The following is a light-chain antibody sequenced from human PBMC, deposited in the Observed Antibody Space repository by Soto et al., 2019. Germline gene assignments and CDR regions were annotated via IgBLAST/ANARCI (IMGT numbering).Light chain of an antibody. V-gene: IGLV2-14*03. CDR1: NSDVGAYTF. J-gene: IGLJ1*01. CDR2: AVS. Sequence: QSVQTQPRSVSGSPGQSVTISCPGTNSDVGAYTFVSWYQQLPGKAPKLIISAVSYRPSGVSNRFSGSKSGTTASLTIYGLQTEDEAEYYCTSYPSSSTYVFGTGTKGTVL. CDR3: TSYPSSSTYV.